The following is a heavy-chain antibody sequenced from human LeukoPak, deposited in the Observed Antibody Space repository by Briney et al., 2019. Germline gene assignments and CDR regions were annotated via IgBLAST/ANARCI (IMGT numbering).Heavy chain of an antibody. CDR3: ARGPPDYYYYGMDV. Sequence: GGSLRLSCAASGFTFSNYAMHWGRQAPGKGLEYVSTISSNGVSTYYANSVMGRFTISRDNSKNTLYLQMGSLRAEDMAVYYCARGPPDYYYYGMDVWGQGTTVTVSS. V-gene: IGHV3-64*01. CDR2: ISSNGVST. CDR1: GFTFSNYA. J-gene: IGHJ6*02.